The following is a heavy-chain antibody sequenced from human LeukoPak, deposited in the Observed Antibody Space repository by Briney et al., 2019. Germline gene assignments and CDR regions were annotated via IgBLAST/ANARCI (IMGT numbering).Heavy chain of an antibody. Sequence: ASVKVSCKASGYTFTSYGISWVRQAPGQGLEWMGWISAYNGNTDYAQKLQGRVTMTTDTSTSTAYTELRSLRSDDTAVYYCARVEDGYYDSSGPFDYWGQGTLVTVSS. J-gene: IGHJ4*02. CDR2: ISAYNGNT. CDR3: ARVEDGYYDSSGPFDY. V-gene: IGHV1-18*01. CDR1: GYTFTSYG. D-gene: IGHD3-22*01.